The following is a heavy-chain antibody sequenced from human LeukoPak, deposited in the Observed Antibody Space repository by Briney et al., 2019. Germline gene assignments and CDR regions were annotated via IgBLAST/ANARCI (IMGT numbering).Heavy chain of an antibody. CDR2: INSDGSTT. Sequence: GGSLRLSCAASGFTFSSYWMHWVRQAPGKGLVWVSRINSDGSTTNYADSVKGRFTISRDNAKNTLYLQMNSLRAEDTAVYYCARDVRWLHTILYGMDVWGQGTTVTVSS. J-gene: IGHJ6*02. V-gene: IGHV3-74*01. CDR1: GFTFSSYW. CDR3: ARDVRWLHTILYGMDV. D-gene: IGHD5-24*01.